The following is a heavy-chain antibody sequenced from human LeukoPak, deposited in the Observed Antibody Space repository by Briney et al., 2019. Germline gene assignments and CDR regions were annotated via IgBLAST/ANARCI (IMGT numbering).Heavy chain of an antibody. J-gene: IGHJ3*02. CDR2: ISYDGSNK. D-gene: IGHD3-9*01. CDR1: GFTFSSYG. V-gene: IGHV3-30*18. CDR3: AKDLAPRDYDILTGYYGDAFDI. Sequence: GRSLRLSCAASGFTFSSYGMHWVRQAPGKGLEWVAVISYDGSNKYYADSVKGRFTISRDNSKNTLYLQMNSLRAEDTAVYYRAKDLAPRDYDILTGYYGDAFDIWGQGTMVTVSS.